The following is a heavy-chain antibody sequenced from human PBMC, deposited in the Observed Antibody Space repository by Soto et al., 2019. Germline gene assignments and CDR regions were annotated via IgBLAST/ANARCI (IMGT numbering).Heavy chain of an antibody. CDR3: GKEGRTGSYRDY. D-gene: IGHD2-2*02. Sequence: EVQLLESGGGLVQPGVSLRVSCAASGFSFPTYALSWVRQAPGKGLEWVSGIRGSGGSTFYADSVKGRFTTSRDNSKNTLYLQMSSLRADDTAIYCCGKEGRTGSYRDYWGQGTLVTVAS. J-gene: IGHJ4*02. CDR1: GFSFPTYA. V-gene: IGHV3-23*01. CDR2: IRGSGGST.